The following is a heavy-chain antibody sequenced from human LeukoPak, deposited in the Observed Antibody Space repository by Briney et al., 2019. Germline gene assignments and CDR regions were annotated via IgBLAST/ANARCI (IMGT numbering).Heavy chain of an antibody. Sequence: PSETLSLTCTVSGGSISRYYWSWVRQPPGKGLEWIGYIYYSGSTNYNPSLKSRVTISVDTSKNQFSLKLSSVTAADTAVYYCARDDSSGWYMTDWGQGTLVTVSS. J-gene: IGHJ4*02. CDR2: IYYSGST. D-gene: IGHD6-19*01. CDR3: ARDDSSGWYMTD. CDR1: GGSISRYY. V-gene: IGHV4-59*01.